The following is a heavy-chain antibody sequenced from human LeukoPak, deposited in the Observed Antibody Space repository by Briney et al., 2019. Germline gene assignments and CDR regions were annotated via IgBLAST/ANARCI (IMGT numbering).Heavy chain of an antibody. J-gene: IGHJ5*02. V-gene: IGHV1-2*02. CDR1: GYTLTELS. CDR3: ARELGQQLINWFDP. D-gene: IGHD6-13*01. Sequence: ASVKVSCKVSGYTLTELSMHWVRQAPGQGLEWMGWINPNSGGTNYAQKFQGRVTMTRDTSISTAYMELSRLRSDDTAVYCCARELGQQLINWFDPWGQGTLVTVSS. CDR2: INPNSGGT.